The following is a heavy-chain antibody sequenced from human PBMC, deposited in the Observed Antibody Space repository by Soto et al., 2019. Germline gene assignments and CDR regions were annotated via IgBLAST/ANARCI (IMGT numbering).Heavy chain of an antibody. CDR3: ARDAGDSSGWHYYYYGMDV. Sequence: SETLSLTCAVSGYSISSGYYWGWIRQPPGKGLEWIGSIYHSGSTYYNPSLKSRVTISVDTSKNQFSLKLSSVTAAGTAVYYCARDAGDSSGWHYYYYGMDVWGQGTTVTVSS. J-gene: IGHJ6*02. CDR1: GYSISSGYY. V-gene: IGHV4-38-2*02. CDR2: IYHSGST. D-gene: IGHD6-19*01.